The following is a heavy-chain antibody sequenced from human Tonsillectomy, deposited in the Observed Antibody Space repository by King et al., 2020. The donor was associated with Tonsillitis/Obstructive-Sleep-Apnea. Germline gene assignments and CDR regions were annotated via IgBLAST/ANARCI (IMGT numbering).Heavy chain of an antibody. J-gene: IGHJ5*02. V-gene: IGHV2-26*01. D-gene: IGHD5-12*01. CDR1: GFSLSHDRMG. Sequence: QVTLKESGPVLVKPTETLTLTCTVSGFSLSHDRMGVSWIRQRPGKALEWLAHIFSNDEKSYNTSLKSRLTISKDTSKSQVALTMTTMDPVDTATYYCARIYGGYTLYGFDHWGQGTLVTVSS. CDR3: ARIYGGYTLYGFDH. CDR2: IFSNDEK.